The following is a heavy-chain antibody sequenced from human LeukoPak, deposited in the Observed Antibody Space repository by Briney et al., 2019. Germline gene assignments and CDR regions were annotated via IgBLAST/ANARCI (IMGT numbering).Heavy chain of an antibody. V-gene: IGHV1-69*05. CDR3: ARAAYNDFWSEYNYFGP. Sequence: GASVKVSCKASGGTFSYTAISWVRQAPGQGLEWMRGIIPLFGTTNYAQKFQGRVTITKNDSTTTAYMELSSLRSDDTDMYYCARAAYNDFWSEYNYFGPWGQGSLVTVSS. J-gene: IGHJ5*02. D-gene: IGHD3-3*01. CDR2: IIPLFGTT. CDR1: GGTFSYTA.